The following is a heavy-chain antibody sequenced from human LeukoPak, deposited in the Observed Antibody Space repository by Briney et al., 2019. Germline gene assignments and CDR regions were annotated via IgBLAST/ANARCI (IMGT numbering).Heavy chain of an antibody. J-gene: IGHJ5*02. CDR1: GGSISSGSYY. CDR2: IYTSGST. CDR3: ARDRGWFDP. Sequence: SQTLSLTCTVSGGSISSGSYYWSWIRQPAGKGLEWIGRIYTSGSTNYNPSLKSRVTISVDTSKNQFSLKLSSVTAADTAAYYCARDRGWFDPWGQGTLVTVSS. V-gene: IGHV4-61*02.